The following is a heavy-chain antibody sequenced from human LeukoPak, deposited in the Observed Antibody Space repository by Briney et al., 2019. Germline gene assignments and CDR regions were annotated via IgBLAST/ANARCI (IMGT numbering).Heavy chain of an antibody. CDR3: ARGLRVIVGAISYYFDY. J-gene: IGHJ4*02. D-gene: IGHD1-26*01. Sequence: ASVKVSCKASGYTFTGYDINWVRQATGQGLEWMGWMNPNSGNTGYAQKFQGRVTITSNTSISTAYMELSSLRSEDTAVYYCARGLRVIVGAISYYFDYWGQGTLVTVSS. CDR1: GYTFTGYD. V-gene: IGHV1-8*03. CDR2: MNPNSGNT.